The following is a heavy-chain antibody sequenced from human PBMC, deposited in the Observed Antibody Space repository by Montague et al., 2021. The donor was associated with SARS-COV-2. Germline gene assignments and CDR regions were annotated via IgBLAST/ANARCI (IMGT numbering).Heavy chain of an antibody. Sequence: SETLSLTCSVTGEPISGFCCYWIWQPAATGLEWIWRAYASGGTDXNPSLERRVTMSVDTYKTQYSLTVNSVTVADAAMYYCACGVVAAPPVVDYWGRGTLVTVSS. CDR1: GEPISGFC. J-gene: IGHJ4*02. D-gene: IGHD2-15*01. CDR2: AYASGGT. V-gene: IGHV4-4*07. CDR3: ACGVVAAPPVVDY.